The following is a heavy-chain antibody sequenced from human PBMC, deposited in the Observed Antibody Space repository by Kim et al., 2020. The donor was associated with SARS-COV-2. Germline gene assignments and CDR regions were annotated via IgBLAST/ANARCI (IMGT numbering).Heavy chain of an antibody. CDR2: IYYSGST. CDR1: GGSISSGGYY. J-gene: IGHJ6*02. V-gene: IGHV4-31*03. CDR3: ARGSLRHPRVTYGMDV. D-gene: IGHD5-12*01. Sequence: SETLSLTCTVSGGSISSGGYYWSWIRQHPGKGLEWIGYIYYSGSTYYNPSLKSRVTISVDTSKNQFSLKLSSVTAADTAVYYCARGSLRHPRVTYGMDVWGQGTTVTVSS.